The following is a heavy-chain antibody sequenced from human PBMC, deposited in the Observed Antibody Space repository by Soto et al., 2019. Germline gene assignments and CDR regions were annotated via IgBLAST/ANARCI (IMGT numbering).Heavy chain of an antibody. CDR3: TTYSRTPLPEIRFDY. D-gene: IGHD2-15*01. Sequence: PGGSLRLSCAASGFPFSNAWINWVRQVPGKGLEWVGRVKSKTDGGSADYAAPVKGRFAVSRDDSKNIVYLQMNNLKIEETGVYYCTTYSRTPLPEIRFDYWGHGTQVTVSS. CDR2: VKSKTDGGSA. CDR1: GFPFSNAW. J-gene: IGHJ4*01. V-gene: IGHV3-15*07.